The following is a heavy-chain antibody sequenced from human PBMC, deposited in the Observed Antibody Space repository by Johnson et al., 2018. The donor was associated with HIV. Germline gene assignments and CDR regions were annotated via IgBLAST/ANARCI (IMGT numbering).Heavy chain of an antibody. Sequence: VQLVESGGGVVQPGRSLRLSCEASGFTFSNAWMTWVRQSPGKGLEWVARIKSKTDGGTTDYAAPVKGRFTISRDDSKNTLYLQMNSLKTEDTGVYYCTAGQVGGVFDIWGQGTMVIVSS. CDR2: IKSKTDGGTT. D-gene: IGHD1-26*01. CDR3: TAGQVGGVFDI. CDR1: GFTFSNAW. V-gene: IGHV3-15*01. J-gene: IGHJ3*02.